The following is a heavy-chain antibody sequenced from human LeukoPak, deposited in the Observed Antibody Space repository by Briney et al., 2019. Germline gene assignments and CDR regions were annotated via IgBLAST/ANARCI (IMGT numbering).Heavy chain of an antibody. D-gene: IGHD3-3*01. J-gene: IGHJ6*03. CDR2: ISGSGGST. CDR3: AKDNGDFWSGYYRYYYYYLDV. Sequence: QAGGSLRLSCAASGFTFSSYAMSWVRQAPGKGLEWVSAISGSGGSTYYADSVKGRFTISRDNSKNTLYLQMNSLRAEDTAVYYCAKDNGDFWSGYYRYYYYYLDVWGKGTTVTVSS. V-gene: IGHV3-23*01. CDR1: GFTFSSYA.